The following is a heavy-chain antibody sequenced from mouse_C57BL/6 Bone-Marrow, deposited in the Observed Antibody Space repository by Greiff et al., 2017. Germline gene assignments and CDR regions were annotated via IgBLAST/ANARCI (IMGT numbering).Heavy chain of an antibody. D-gene: IGHD4-1*01. J-gene: IGHJ1*03. CDR3: ASGGELGYFDV. Sequence: QVQLKQSGAELARPGASVKLSCKASGYTFTSYGISWVKQRTGQGLEWIGEIYPRSGNTYYNEKFKGKATLTADKSSSTAYMELRSLTSEDSAVYFCASGGELGYFDVCGTGTTVTVAS. CDR2: IYPRSGNT. CDR1: GYTFTSYG. V-gene: IGHV1-81*01.